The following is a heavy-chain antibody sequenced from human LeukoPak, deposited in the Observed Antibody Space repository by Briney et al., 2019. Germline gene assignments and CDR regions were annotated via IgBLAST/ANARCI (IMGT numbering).Heavy chain of an antibody. J-gene: IGHJ4*02. CDR1: GFTFSSYA. CDR2: ISYDGSNK. D-gene: IGHD3-22*01. Sequence: GGSLRLSCAASGFTFSSYAMHWVRQAAGKGLEWVAVISYDGSNKYYADSVKGRFTISRDNSKNTLYLQMNSLRAEDTAVYYCARDKDGVITRYFDYWGQGTLVTVSS. V-gene: IGHV3-30-3*01. CDR3: ARDKDGVITRYFDY.